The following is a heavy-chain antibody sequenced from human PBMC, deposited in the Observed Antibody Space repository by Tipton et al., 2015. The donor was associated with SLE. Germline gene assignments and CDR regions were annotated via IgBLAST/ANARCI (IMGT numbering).Heavy chain of an antibody. V-gene: IGHV4-39*07. CDR2: INHSGST. D-gene: IGHD6-6*01. Sequence: TLSLTCTVSGGSISSSSYYWGWIRQPPGKGLEWIGEINHSGSTNYNPSLKSRVTISVDTSKNQFSLKLSSVTAADTAVYYCARGGRGGGSSGGYWGQGTLVTVSS. CDR3: ARGGRGGGSSGGY. CDR1: GGSISSSSYY. J-gene: IGHJ4*02.